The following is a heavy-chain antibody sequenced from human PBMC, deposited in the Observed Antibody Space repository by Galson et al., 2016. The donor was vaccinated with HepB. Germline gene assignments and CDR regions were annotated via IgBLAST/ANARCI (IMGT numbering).Heavy chain of an antibody. D-gene: IGHD6-19*01. CDR2: IYYSGGT. V-gene: IGHV4-59*12. J-gene: IGHJ6*02. CDR3: ARDDSGGWYGFHYGMDV. Sequence: SETLSLTCTVSGASISGYYLSWIRQPPGKGLEWIGHIYYSGGTNYNPSLKSRVNISVDTSKNQFSLKLSSVTAADTAVYYCARDDSGGWYGFHYGMDVWGQGTTVTVSS. CDR1: GASISGYY.